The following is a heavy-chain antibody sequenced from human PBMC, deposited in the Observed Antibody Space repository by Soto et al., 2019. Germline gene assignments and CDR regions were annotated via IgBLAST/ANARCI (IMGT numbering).Heavy chain of an antibody. CDR3: ARHDYGGKLTP. J-gene: IGHJ4*02. CDR2: INHSGST. Sequence: QVQLQQWGAGLLKPSETLSLTCAVYGGSFSGYYWSWIRQPPGKGLEWIGEINHSGSTNYNPSLKSRVAISVGTSRTESSLTLSSVTAADTAVYYCARHDYGGKLTPWGQGPLLTVSS. D-gene: IGHD4-17*01. V-gene: IGHV4-34*01. CDR1: GGSFSGYY.